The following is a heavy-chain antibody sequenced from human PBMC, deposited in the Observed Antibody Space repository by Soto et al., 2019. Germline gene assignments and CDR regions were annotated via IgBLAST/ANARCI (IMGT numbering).Heavy chain of an antibody. D-gene: IGHD3-3*01. CDR2: IWYDGSNK. CDR3: ARALSGPRYYYDMDV. J-gene: IGHJ6*03. V-gene: IGHV3-33*01. Sequence: QVQLVESGGGVVQPGRSLRLSCAASGFTFSSYGMHWVRQAPGKGLEWGAVIWYDGSNKYYADSVKGRFTISRDNSKSTVDLQMNSLRAEDTAVYYCARALSGPRYYYDMDVWGKGTTVSVSS. CDR1: GFTFSSYG.